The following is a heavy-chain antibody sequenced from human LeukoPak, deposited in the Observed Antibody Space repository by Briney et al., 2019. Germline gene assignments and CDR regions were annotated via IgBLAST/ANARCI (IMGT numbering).Heavy chain of an antibody. Sequence: GGSLRLSCAASGFTFSSYAMSWVRQAPGKGLEWVSTIGGSGDNTYYADSVKGRFTMSRDNSKNTLYVQMNSLRAEDTAIYYCAKALPDGGSLDYWGQGTLVTVSS. V-gene: IGHV3-23*01. D-gene: IGHD4-23*01. J-gene: IGHJ4*02. CDR1: GFTFSSYA. CDR2: IGGSGDNT. CDR3: AKALPDGGSLDY.